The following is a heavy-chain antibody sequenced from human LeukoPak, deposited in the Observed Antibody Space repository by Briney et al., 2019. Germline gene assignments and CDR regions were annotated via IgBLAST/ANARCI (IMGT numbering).Heavy chain of an antibody. J-gene: IGHJ4*02. V-gene: IGHV3-23*01. CDR1: GFTFSSYW. CDR3: AKLPSRVKSVDY. Sequence: GGSLTLSCAASGFTFSSYWMHWVGQAPGKGLVWGSTISGSGGNTYYADSVKGRFTIAKANSKNTLYLQIKSLGAEDTSLYSCAKLPSRVKSVDYWGQGTLVTVSS. CDR2: ISGSGGNT. D-gene: IGHD4-11*01.